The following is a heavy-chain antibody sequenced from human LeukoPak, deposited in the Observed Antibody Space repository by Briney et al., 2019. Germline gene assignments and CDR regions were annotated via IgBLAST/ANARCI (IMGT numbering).Heavy chain of an antibody. CDR2: ISYDGSNK. CDR1: GFTFSSFS. CDR3: ARGDCSGGSCEAAFDI. V-gene: IGHV3-30-3*01. Sequence: GGSRTLSCAVAGFTFSSFSMDCDRPAPGKGLVWVAVISYDGSNKYYADAVKGRFTISRDNSKNTLYLQMNSLRAEDTAVYYCARGDCSGGSCEAAFDIWGQGTMVTVSS. D-gene: IGHD2-15*01. J-gene: IGHJ3*02.